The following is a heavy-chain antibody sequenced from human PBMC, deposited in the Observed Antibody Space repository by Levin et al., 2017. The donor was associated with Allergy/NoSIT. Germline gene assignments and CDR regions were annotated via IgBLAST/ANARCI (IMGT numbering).Heavy chain of an antibody. J-gene: IGHJ6*02. CDR3: ARERVLRHSSGWWYYGMDV. D-gene: IGHD6-19*01. CDR1: GGSISSYY. V-gene: IGHV4-59*01. Sequence: PSETLSLTCTVSGGSISSYYWSWIRQPPGKGLEWIGYIYYSGSTNYNPSLKSRVTISVDTSKNQFSLKLSSVTAADTAVYYCARERVLRHSSGWWYYGMDVWGQGTTVTVSS. CDR2: IYYSGST.